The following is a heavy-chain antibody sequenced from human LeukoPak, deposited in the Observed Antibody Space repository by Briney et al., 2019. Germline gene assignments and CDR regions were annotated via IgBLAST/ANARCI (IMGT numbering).Heavy chain of an antibody. Sequence: GGSLRLSCAASGFTFSSYAMSWVRQAPGKGLEWVSVISGSGGSTYYADSVKGRFTISRDNSKNTLYLQMNSLRAEDTALYYCAKAPRDSTSWYSEIDYWGQGTLVTVSS. CDR3: AKAPRDSTSWYSEIDY. J-gene: IGHJ4*02. CDR1: GFTFSSYA. D-gene: IGHD6-13*01. V-gene: IGHV3-23*01. CDR2: ISGSGGST.